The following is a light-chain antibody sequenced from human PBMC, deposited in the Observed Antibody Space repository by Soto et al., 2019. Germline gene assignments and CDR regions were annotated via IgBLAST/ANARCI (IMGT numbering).Light chain of an antibody. CDR1: SSDVGGYNY. V-gene: IGLV2-14*01. CDR3: SSYRSSSRL. J-gene: IGLJ2*01. CDR2: DVS. Sequence: QSVLTQPASVSGSPGQSITISCTGTSSDVGGYNYVSWYQQHPGKAPKLMIYDVSNRPSGVSNRFSGSKSGNTASLTISGLQAEDEADYYCSSYRSSSRLFGGGTKVTVL.